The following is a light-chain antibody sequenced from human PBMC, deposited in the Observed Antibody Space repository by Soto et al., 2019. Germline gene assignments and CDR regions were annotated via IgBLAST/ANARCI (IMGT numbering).Light chain of an antibody. CDR2: QAS. J-gene: IGKJ2*01. CDR3: QEYNSYSPYT. CDR1: QSISSW. Sequence: DIQMTQSPSTLSASVGVRVTITCRASQSISSWLAWYQQKPGKAPKLLIYQASSLESGVPPRSSGSGSGTEFTLTISSLQPEDFATYYCQEYNSYSPYTFGQGTKLEIK. V-gene: IGKV1-5*03.